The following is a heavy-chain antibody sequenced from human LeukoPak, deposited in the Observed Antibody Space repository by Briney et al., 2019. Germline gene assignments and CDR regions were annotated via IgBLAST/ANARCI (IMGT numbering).Heavy chain of an antibody. CDR3: ARGALSGSGTFDY. D-gene: IGHD1-26*01. CDR1: GFTFSHYA. Sequence: GGSLRLSCAASGFTFSHYAINWGRQAPGKGLEWVSYISSTSKFIYFADSVKGRFTISRDNDKNSLTLQLNSLRPEDTAVYYCARGALSGSGTFDYWGQGTLVTVSS. V-gene: IGHV3-21*01. CDR2: ISSTSKFI. J-gene: IGHJ4*02.